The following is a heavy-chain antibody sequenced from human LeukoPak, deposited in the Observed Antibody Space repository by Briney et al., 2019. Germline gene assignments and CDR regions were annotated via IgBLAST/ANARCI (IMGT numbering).Heavy chain of an antibody. CDR3: ARGGSYGGYHSY. CDR1: GGSISYFY. J-gene: IGHJ4*02. V-gene: IGHV4-4*07. Sequence: PSETLSLTCTVSGGSISYFYWSWIRQPAGKGLEWIGRIYTSGSTNYNPSLKSRVTMSVDTSKKQFSLKLSSVTAADTALYYCARGGSYGGYHSYWGQGTLVTVSS. D-gene: IGHD4-23*01. CDR2: IYTSGST.